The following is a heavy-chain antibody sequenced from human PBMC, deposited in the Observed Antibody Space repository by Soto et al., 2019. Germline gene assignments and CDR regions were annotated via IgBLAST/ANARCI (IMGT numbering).Heavy chain of an antibody. J-gene: IGHJ5*02. CDR3: ARDIDGYYWFDP. V-gene: IGHV3-20*01. D-gene: IGHD6-13*01. Sequence: GGSLRLSCAASGFTFDDYGMSWVRQAPGKGLEWVSGINWNGGSTGYADSVKGRFTISRDNAKNSLYLQMNSLRAEDTALYHCARDIDGYYWFDPWGQGTLVTVSS. CDR2: INWNGGST. CDR1: GFTFDDYG.